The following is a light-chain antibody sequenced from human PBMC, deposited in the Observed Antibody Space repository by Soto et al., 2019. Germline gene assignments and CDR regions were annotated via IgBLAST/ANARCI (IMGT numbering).Light chain of an antibody. V-gene: IGLV2-8*01. CDR2: DVN. Sequence: QSVLTQPASVSGSPGQSITISCTGSSGDIGAYNYVSWYQQHPGKAPKLIIYDVNKRHSGVPDRFSGSKSGITASLTVSGLQADDEADYYCGAHAGSNTWVFGGGTKVTVL. J-gene: IGLJ3*02. CDR1: SGDIGAYNY. CDR3: GAHAGSNTWV.